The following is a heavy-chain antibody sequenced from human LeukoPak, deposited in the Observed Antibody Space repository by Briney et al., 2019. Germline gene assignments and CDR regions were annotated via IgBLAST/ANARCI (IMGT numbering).Heavy chain of an antibody. V-gene: IGHV3-33*01. D-gene: IGHD6-13*01. Sequence: GGSLRLSCAASGFTFSSYGMHWVRQAPVKGLEWVAVVWYDGSNQYYGDSVKGRFTISRDNSKNTLSLQMNSLRAEDTAVYYCARGGSSWLTDNWFDPWGQGTLVTVSS. CDR3: ARGGSSWLTDNWFDP. CDR2: VWYDGSNQ. CDR1: GFTFSSYG. J-gene: IGHJ5*02.